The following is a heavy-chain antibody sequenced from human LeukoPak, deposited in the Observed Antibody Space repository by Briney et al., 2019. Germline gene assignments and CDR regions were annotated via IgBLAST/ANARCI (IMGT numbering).Heavy chain of an antibody. CDR3: ARDLFRMGWFDP. V-gene: IGHV3-66*02. J-gene: IGHJ5*02. CDR2: IYSGGST. D-gene: IGHD2-21*01. CDR1: GFTVSRNY. Sequence: GGSLRLSCAASGFTVSRNYMRWVRQARGKGLEWGGVIYSGGSTYYADSVKGRFTISRDNSKTPLYLQMNSLIAEDTAVYYCARDLFRMGWFDPWGQGTLVTVSS.